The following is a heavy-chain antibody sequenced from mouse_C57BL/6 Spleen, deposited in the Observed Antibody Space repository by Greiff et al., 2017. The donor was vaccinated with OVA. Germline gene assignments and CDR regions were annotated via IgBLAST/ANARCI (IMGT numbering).Heavy chain of an antibody. D-gene: IGHD1-1*02. CDR1: GYSFTGYD. J-gene: IGHJ4*01. CDR3: ARKGGSAMDY. V-gene: IGHV1-43*01. Sequence: EVQLMESGPELVKPGASVKLSCTASGYSFTGYDMHWVQQSSEKSLEWIGEINPSSGGTSYNEKFKGKATLTVDKSSSTAYMQLKSLTSEDSAVYYCARKGGSAMDYWGQGTSVTVSS. CDR2: INPSSGGT.